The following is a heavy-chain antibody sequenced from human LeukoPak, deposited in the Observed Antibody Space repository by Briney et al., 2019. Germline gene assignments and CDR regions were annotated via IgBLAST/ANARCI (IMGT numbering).Heavy chain of an antibody. J-gene: IGHJ4*02. CDR1: GGSITITNY. CDR3: ARGFYSPHY. D-gene: IGHD4-11*01. V-gene: IGHV4-4*02. CDR2: VNLQGST. Sequence: PSGTLSLTCGVSGGSITITNYWTWVRQPPGKGLEWIGEVNLQGSTNYNPSLMGRVAISVDTSENHISLQLTSVTAADTAVYYCARGFYSPHYWGQGTLVSVSS.